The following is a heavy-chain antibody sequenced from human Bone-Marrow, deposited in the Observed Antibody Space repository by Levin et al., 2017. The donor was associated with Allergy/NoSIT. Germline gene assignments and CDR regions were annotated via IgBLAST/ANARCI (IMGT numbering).Heavy chain of an antibody. J-gene: IGHJ6*02. D-gene: IGHD2-15*01. V-gene: IGHV3-49*03. CDR3: TRGGAIVVVVAATSYGMDV. Sequence: GESLKISCTASGFTFGDYAMSWFRQAPGKGLEWVGFIRSKAYGGTTEYAASVKGRFTISRDDSKSIAYLQMNSLKTEDTAVYYCTRGGAIVVVVAATSYGMDVWGQGTTVTVSS. CDR2: IRSKAYGGTT. CDR1: GFTFGDYA.